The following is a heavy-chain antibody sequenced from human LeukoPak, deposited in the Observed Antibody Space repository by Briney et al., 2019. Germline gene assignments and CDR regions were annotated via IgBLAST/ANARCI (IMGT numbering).Heavy chain of an antibody. Sequence: PGGSLRLSCAASEFTFNSYAMSWVRQAPGKGLEWVSVIYSGGSTYYADSVKGRFSISRDNSKNTLYLQMNSLRAEDTAIYYCANFLLGYCTGGSCYFARFWGQGTLVTVSS. J-gene: IGHJ4*02. CDR3: ANFLLGYCTGGSCYFARF. D-gene: IGHD2-15*01. V-gene: IGHV3-23*03. CDR2: IYSGGST. CDR1: EFTFNSYA.